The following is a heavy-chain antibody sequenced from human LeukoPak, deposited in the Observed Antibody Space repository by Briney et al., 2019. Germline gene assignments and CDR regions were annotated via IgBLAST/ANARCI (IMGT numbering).Heavy chain of an antibody. CDR1: GGSISSNY. CDR2: IHSTGST. D-gene: IGHD1-14*01. J-gene: IGHJ4*02. Sequence: SETLSLTCSVSGGSISSNYWSWIRQPPGEALEWMGYIHSTGSTNSNPSLKGRVTISLDTSKNQCSLKLSSVTEADTAVYYCARSAFIRKPPNDWGQGTLVTVSS. CDR3: ARSAFIRKPPND. V-gene: IGHV4-59*01.